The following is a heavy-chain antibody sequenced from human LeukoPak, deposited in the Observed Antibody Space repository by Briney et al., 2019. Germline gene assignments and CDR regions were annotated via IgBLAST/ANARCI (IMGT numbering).Heavy chain of an antibody. CDR1: GFTFSSYG. V-gene: IGHV3-33*06. CDR2: IWYDGSNK. Sequence: GGSLRLSCAASGFTFSSYGMHWVRQAPGKGLEWVAVIWYDGSNKYYADSVKGRFTISRDNSKNTLYLQMNSLRAEDTAVYYCAKVFQVVVVIYGMDVWGQGTTVTVSS. J-gene: IGHJ6*02. D-gene: IGHD3-22*01. CDR3: AKVFQVVVVIYGMDV.